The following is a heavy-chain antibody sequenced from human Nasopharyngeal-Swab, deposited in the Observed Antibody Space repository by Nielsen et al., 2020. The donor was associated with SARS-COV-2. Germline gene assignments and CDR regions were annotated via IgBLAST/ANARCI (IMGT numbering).Heavy chain of an antibody. Sequence: RQAPGKGLEWIGEINHSGSTNYNPSLKRRVTISVDTSKNQFSLKLSSVTAADTAVYYCARVTGDRDVWGQGTTVTVSS. J-gene: IGHJ6*02. CDR3: ARVTGDRDV. D-gene: IGHD3-16*01. V-gene: IGHV4-34*01. CDR2: INHSGST.